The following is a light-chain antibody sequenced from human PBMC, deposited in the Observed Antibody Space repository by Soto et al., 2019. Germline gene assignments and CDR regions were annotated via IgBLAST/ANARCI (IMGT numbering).Light chain of an antibody. V-gene: IGLV2-14*01. CDR2: DVS. CDR3: SSYTSSSTLYV. Sequence: QCALTQPASVSGSPGQSITISCPGTSSDVGGYNYVSWYQQHPGKAPKLMIYDVSNRPSGVSNRFSGSKSGNTASLTISGLQAEDEADYYCSSYTSSSTLYVFGTGTKVTVL. J-gene: IGLJ1*01. CDR1: SSDVGGYNY.